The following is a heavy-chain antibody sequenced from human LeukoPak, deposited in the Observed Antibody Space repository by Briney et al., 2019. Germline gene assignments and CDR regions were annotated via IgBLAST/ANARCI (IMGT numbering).Heavy chain of an antibody. J-gene: IGHJ6*02. CDR1: GFTFSSYW. D-gene: IGHD3-10*01. CDR2: ISGSGGST. CDR3: AKDLVRGVIPPYYYYYYGMDV. V-gene: IGHV3-23*01. Sequence: GGSLRLSCAASGFTFSSYWMTWVRQAPGKGLEWVSAISGSGGSTYYADSVKGRFTISRDNSKNTLYLQMNSLRAEDTAVYYCAKDLVRGVIPPYYYYYYGMDVWGQGTTVTVSS.